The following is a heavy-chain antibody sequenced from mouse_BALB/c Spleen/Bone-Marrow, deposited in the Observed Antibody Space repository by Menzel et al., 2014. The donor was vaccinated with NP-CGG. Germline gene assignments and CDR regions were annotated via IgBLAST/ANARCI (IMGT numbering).Heavy chain of an antibody. V-gene: IGHV5-6-5*01. Sequence: EVELMESGGGLVKPGGSLKLSCAASGFTFSSYAMSWVRQTPEKRLEWVASISSGGSTYYPDSVKGRFTISRDNARNILYLQMSSLRSEDTAMYYCAREEYGQKVYAMDYWGQGTSVTVSS. CDR1: GFTFSSYA. CDR3: AREEYGQKVYAMDY. CDR2: ISSGGST. D-gene: IGHD2-10*02. J-gene: IGHJ4*01.